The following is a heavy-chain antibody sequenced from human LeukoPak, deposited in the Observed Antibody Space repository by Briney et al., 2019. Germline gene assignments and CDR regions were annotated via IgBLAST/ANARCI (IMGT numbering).Heavy chain of an antibody. D-gene: IGHD6-19*01. CDR3: AKDFNQWLVPRGEDY. Sequence: PGGSLRLSCAASGFTFSSYEMNWVRQAPGKGLEWVSYISSSGSTIYYADSVKGRFTISRDNSKNTLYLQMNSLRAEDTAVYYCAKDFNQWLVPRGEDYWGQGTLVTVSS. CDR1: GFTFSSYE. CDR2: ISSSGSTI. V-gene: IGHV3-48*03. J-gene: IGHJ4*02.